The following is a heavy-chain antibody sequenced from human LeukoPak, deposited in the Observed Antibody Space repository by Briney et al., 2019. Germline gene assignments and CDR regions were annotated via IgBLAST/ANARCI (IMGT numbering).Heavy chain of an antibody. V-gene: IGHV3-9*01. CDR1: GFTFDDYA. CDR3: AKDIVVVVAAGDAFDI. D-gene: IGHD2-15*01. CDR2: ISWNSGSI. J-gene: IGHJ3*02. Sequence: GRSLRLSCAASGFTFDDYAMHWVRQAPGKGLEWVSGISWNSGSIGYADSVKGRFTISRDNAKNSLYLQMNSLRAEDTALYYCAKDIVVVVAAGDAFDIWGQGTMVTVSS.